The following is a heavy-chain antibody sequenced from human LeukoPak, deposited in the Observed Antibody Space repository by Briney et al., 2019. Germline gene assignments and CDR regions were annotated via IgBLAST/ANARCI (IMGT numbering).Heavy chain of an antibody. V-gene: IGHV3-21*01. Sequence: GGSLRLSCAASGFTFSSYSMNWFRQAPGKGLEWVSSISSSSSYIYYADSVKGRFTISRDNAKNSLYLQMNSLRAEDTAVYYCARRPQFYYGDYVDWYFDLWGRGTLVTVSS. CDR3: ARRPQFYYGDYVDWYFDL. J-gene: IGHJ2*01. D-gene: IGHD4-17*01. CDR2: ISSSSSYI. CDR1: GFTFSSYS.